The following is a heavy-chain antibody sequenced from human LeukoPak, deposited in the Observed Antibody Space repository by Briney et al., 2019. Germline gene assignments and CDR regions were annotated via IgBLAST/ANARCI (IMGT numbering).Heavy chain of an antibody. CDR1: GFTFDDYG. J-gene: IGHJ1*01. CDR2: ISLNGGSR. Sequence: GGSLRLSCAASGFTFDDYGMSWVRQAPGKGLEWVSGISLNGGSRGYADSVKGRFTISRDNAKNSLYLQMNSLRVEDTALYYCVRSITMFQHWGQGTLVTVSS. D-gene: IGHD3-10*01. CDR3: VRSITMFQH. V-gene: IGHV3-20*04.